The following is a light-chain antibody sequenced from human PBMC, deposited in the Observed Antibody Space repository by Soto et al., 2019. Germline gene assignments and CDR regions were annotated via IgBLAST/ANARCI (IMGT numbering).Light chain of an antibody. CDR3: SSYAGSNTNV. CDR1: SSDVGGYNY. J-gene: IGLJ1*01. V-gene: IGLV2-8*01. Sequence: SALTQPPSASGSPGQSVTISCTGTSSDVGGYNYVSWYQQHPGKAPKLMIYEVSKRPSGVPDRFSGSKSGNTASLTVSGLQAEDEADYYCSSYAGSNTNVFGTGTKLTVL. CDR2: EVS.